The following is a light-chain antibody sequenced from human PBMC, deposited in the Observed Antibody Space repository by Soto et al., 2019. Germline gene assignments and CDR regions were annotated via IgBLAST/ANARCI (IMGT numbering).Light chain of an antibody. V-gene: IGKV3-20*01. CDR2: GAS. Sequence: IVVTQSPGALSFSTGDRATLSCRAILSVSNSHSAWSQQKPGQAPRLLIYGASNRATGVSDRFSGSGSGTDFTLTITRLEPEDSAVYYCRQYDRSPLFGGGTKVEI. CDR3: RQYDRSPL. CDR1: LSVSNSH. J-gene: IGKJ4*01.